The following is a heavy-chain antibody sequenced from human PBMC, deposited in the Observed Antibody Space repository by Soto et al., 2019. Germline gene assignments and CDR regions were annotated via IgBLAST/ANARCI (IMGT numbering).Heavy chain of an antibody. Sequence: EAQLLESGGGLVQPGGYLRLSCAASGFTFSGYGMNWVRQAPGRGPEWVSGISGSSVSTYYADSVKGRFTIYRDNSKNTLFLQMNSLRAEDTAVYYCAKEGKQLVRGNYGMDVWGQGTTVTVSS. CDR3: AKEGKQLVRGNYGMDV. CDR1: GFTFSGYG. J-gene: IGHJ6*02. V-gene: IGHV3-23*01. CDR2: ISGSSVST. D-gene: IGHD6-6*01.